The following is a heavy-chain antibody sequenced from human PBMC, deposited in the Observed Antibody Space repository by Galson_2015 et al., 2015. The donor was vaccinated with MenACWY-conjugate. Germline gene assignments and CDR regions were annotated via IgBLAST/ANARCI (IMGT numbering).Heavy chain of an antibody. J-gene: IGHJ3*02. Sequence: SLRLSCAASGFSFSGSWMRWVRQAPGKGLEWVANIKQVESEKYSVDSVKGRFPISRDNAKTSLYLQMNSLGAGDTAVYYCARGPRYGAFDIWGQGTMVTVSS. V-gene: IGHV3-7*03. D-gene: IGHD4-17*01. CDR2: IKQVESEK. CDR1: GFSFSGSW. CDR3: ARGPRYGAFDI.